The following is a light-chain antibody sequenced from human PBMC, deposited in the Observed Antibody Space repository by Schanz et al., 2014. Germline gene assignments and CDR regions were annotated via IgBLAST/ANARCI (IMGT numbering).Light chain of an antibody. V-gene: IGLV2-14*01. CDR1: RSDVGGYNY. J-gene: IGLJ2*01. CDR2: DVT. CDR3: SSYAGSNNLV. Sequence: QSVLTQPASVSGSPGQSITISCTGTRSDVGGYNYVSWYQQHPGKAPKLMIHDVTDRPSGVSSRFSGSKSGNTASLTISGLQADDEADYYCSSYAGSNNLVFGGGTKVTVL.